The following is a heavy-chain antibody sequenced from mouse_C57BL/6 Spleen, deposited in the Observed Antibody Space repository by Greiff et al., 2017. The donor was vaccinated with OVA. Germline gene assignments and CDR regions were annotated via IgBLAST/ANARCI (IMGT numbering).Heavy chain of an antibody. CDR2: INPGSGGT. J-gene: IGHJ4*01. CDR3: ARTALNPGDDRDY. V-gene: IGHV1-54*01. D-gene: IGHD1-2*01. Sequence: VQLQQSGAELVRPGTSVKVSCKASGYAFTNYLIEWVKQRPGQGLEWIGVINPGSGGTNYNEKFKGKATLTADKSSSTAYMQLSSLTSEESAVSLCARTALNPGDDRDYWGQGPSDTVSS. CDR1: GYAFTNYL.